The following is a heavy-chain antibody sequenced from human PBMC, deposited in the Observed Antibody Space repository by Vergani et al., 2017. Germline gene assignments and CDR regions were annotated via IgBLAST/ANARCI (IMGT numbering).Heavy chain of an antibody. CDR2: ISSSSSYI. CDR1: GFTFSSYS. J-gene: IGHJ6*02. CDR3: ARSHYDILTGYLYFYYYGMDV. D-gene: IGHD3-9*01. V-gene: IGHV3-21*04. Sequence: EVQLVESGGGLVKPGGSLRLSCAASGFTFSSYSMNWVRQAPGKGLEWVSSISSSSSYIYYADSVKGRFTISRDNAKNSLYLQMNSLRAEDTAVYYCARSHYDILTGYLYFYYYGMDVWGQGTTVTVSS.